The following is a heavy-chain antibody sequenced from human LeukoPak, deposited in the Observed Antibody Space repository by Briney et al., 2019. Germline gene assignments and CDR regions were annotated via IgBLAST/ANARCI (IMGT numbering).Heavy chain of an antibody. Sequence: ASVKVSCKASAYTFTSYGISWVRQAPGQGLEWMGWISGYNGNTNYAQKVQGRVTMTTDTSTSTAYMELRRLRSDDTAVYYCARDAVGTSFDAFDIWGQGTMVTVSS. J-gene: IGHJ3*02. CDR2: ISGYNGNT. CDR1: AYTFTSYG. CDR3: ARDAVGTSFDAFDI. D-gene: IGHD2-2*01. V-gene: IGHV1-18*01.